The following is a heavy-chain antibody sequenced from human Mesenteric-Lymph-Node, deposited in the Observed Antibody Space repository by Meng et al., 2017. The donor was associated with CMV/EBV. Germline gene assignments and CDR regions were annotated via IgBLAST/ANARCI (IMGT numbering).Heavy chain of an antibody. Sequence: GESLKISCAASGFSFSSYTMNWVRQAPGKGLEWVSSINYRGSDIYYADSVKGRFTISRDNAKNSLYLQMNSLRAEDTAVYYCVRAAAGTHFDYWGQGTLVTVSS. J-gene: IGHJ4*02. CDR3: VRAAAGTHFDY. V-gene: IGHV3-21*01. CDR2: INYRGSDI. D-gene: IGHD6-13*01. CDR1: GFSFSSYT.